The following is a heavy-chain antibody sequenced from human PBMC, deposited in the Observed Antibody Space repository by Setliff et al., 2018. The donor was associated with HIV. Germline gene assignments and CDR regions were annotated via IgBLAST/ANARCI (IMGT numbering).Heavy chain of an antibody. J-gene: IGHJ5*02. D-gene: IGHD3-10*01. CDR1: GGSLSGYY. CDR3: GRGWFDP. CDR2: INHRGST. V-gene: IGHV4-34*01. Sequence: SETLSLTCAVYGGSLSGYYWSWIRQSPGKGLEWIGEINHRGSTTYNPSLKSRVTISLDTSTDPSRSQLHLKLRSVTAADTAVYYCGRGWFDPWGQGTLVTVSS.